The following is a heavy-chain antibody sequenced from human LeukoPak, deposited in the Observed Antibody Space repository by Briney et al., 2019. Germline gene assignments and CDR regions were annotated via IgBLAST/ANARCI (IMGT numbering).Heavy chain of an antibody. CDR3: ARVLVGASYYYYYMDV. CDR2: IYTSGNT. D-gene: IGHD1-26*01. V-gene: IGHV4-4*07. Sequence: PETLSLTCTVSGGSISSYYWSWIRQPAGKGLEWIGRIYTSGNTNYNPSLKSRVITSVDKSKNQFSLKLSSVTAADTAVYYCARVLVGASYYYYYMDVWGKGTTVTVSS. CDR1: GGSISSYY. J-gene: IGHJ6*03.